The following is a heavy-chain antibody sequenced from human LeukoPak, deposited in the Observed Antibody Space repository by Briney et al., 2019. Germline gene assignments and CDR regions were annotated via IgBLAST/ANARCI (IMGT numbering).Heavy chain of an antibody. CDR1: GYTFSGYS. V-gene: IGHV1-2*02. D-gene: IGHD3-22*01. CDR2: INPNSGGT. J-gene: IGHJ4*02. CDR3: ARVDSTGYYRGRGPIDY. Sequence: ASVKVSCKASGYTFSGYSIHWVRQAPGQRLEWMGWINPNSGGTNYAQRFQDRVTMTRYTSISTAYMDLSRLRPDDTAVYYCARVDSTGYYRGRGPIDYWGQGTLVTVSS.